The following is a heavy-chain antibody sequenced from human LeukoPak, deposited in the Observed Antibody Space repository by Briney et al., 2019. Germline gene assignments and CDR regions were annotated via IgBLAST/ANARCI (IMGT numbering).Heavy chain of an antibody. CDR3: ARHSEPASVAAAGRLYYFDY. J-gene: IGHJ4*02. V-gene: IGHV1-69*04. CDR1: GGTFSSYA. D-gene: IGHD6-13*01. CDR2: IIPILGIA. Sequence: SVKVSCKASGGTFSSYAISWVRQAPGQGLEWMGRIIPILGIANYAQKFQGRVTITADKSTSTAYMELSSLRSEDTAVYYCARHSEPASVAAAGRLYYFDYWGQGTLVTVSS.